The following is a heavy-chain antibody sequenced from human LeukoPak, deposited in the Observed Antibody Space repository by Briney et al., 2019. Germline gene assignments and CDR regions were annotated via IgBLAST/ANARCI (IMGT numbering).Heavy chain of an antibody. D-gene: IGHD6-19*01. Sequence: PGGSLRLSCAASGFTFSSYEMNWVRQAPGKGLEWVSYISSSGSTIYYADSVKGRFTISRDNAKTSLYLQMNSLRAEDTAVYYCAREQWLVLLAFDIWGQGTMVTVSS. CDR2: ISSSGSTI. V-gene: IGHV3-48*03. CDR3: AREQWLVLLAFDI. CDR1: GFTFSSYE. J-gene: IGHJ3*02.